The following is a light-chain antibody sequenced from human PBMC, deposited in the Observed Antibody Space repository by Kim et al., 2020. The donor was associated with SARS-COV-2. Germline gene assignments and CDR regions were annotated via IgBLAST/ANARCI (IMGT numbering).Light chain of an antibody. CDR3: QQLNSYPLT. J-gene: IGKJ4*01. CDR1: QGISSY. Sequence: STSVGDRVIMTCRASQGISSYLAWYQQKPGKAPKLLIYAASTLQSGVPSRFSGSGSGTDFTLTISSLQPDDFATYYCQQLNSYPLTFGGGTKLEI. V-gene: IGKV1-9*01. CDR2: AAS.